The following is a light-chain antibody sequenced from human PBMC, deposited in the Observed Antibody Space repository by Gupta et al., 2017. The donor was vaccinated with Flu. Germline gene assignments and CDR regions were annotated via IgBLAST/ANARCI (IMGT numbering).Light chain of an antibody. J-gene: IGLJ1*01. CDR1: SSDVGGYNH. CDR3: CSYAGRAVYV. Sequence: QSALTQPRSASGSHGQSVDIPCPGSSSDVGGYNHVSWFQQLPGKAPKLMIYDVTKRPSGVPDRFSGSKSGNTASLTISGLQAEDEADYYCCSYAGRAVYVFGTGTTVTVL. V-gene: IGLV2-11*01. CDR2: DVT.